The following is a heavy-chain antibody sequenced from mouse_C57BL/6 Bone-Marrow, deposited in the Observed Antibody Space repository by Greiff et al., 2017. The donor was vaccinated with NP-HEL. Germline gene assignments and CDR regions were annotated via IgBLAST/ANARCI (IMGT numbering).Heavy chain of an antibody. D-gene: IGHD1-1*01. J-gene: IGHJ1*03. CDR1: GYTFTNYW. CDR3: AREDYYYGSSPYWYFDV. V-gene: IGHV1-63*01. Sequence: QVQLQQSGAELVRPGTSVKMSCKASGYTFTNYWIGWAKQRPGHGLEWIGDIYPGGGYTNYNEKFKGKATLTADKSSSTAYMQFSSLTSEDSAIYYCAREDYYYGSSPYWYFDVWGTGTTVTVSS. CDR2: IYPGGGYT.